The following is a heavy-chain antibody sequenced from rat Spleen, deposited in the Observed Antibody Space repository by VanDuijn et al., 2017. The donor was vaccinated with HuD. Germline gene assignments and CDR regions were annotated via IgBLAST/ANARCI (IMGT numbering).Heavy chain of an antibody. CDR2: ISTSGGST. Sequence: EVQLVESGGGLVQPGRSLKLSCAASGFTFSNYDMAWVRQAPTKGLEWVASISTSGGSTYYRDSVKGRFTVSRDNAQNTLYLQMSKLGSEDTAIYYCARGYYSHWGQGVMVTVSS. D-gene: IGHD1-1*01. V-gene: IGHV5S23*01. J-gene: IGHJ2*01. CDR1: GFTFSNYD. CDR3: ARGYYSH.